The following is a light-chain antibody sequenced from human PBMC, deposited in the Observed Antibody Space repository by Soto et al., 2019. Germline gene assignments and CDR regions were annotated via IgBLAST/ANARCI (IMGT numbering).Light chain of an antibody. V-gene: IGLV1-44*01. CDR1: NSNIGSNT. J-gene: IGLJ2*01. CDR2: SNN. Sequence: QSVLTQPPSASGTPGQRVTISCSGGNSNIGSNTVNWYQQLPGTAPKLLIYSNNQRPSGVPDRFSGSRSGTSASLAISGLQSEDEADYYCAAWDDSLNGHVVFGGGTKATVL. CDR3: AAWDDSLNGHVV.